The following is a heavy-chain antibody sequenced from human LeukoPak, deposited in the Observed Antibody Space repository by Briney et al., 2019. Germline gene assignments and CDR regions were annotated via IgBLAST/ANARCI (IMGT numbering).Heavy chain of an antibody. CDR3: ARVGLGSNYDYYYYYMDV. J-gene: IGHJ6*03. V-gene: IGHV1-69*13. Sequence: GASVTVSCKASGGTFSSYAISWVRQAPGQGLEWMGGIIPIFGTANYAQKFQGRVTITADESTSTAYMELSSLRSEDTAVYYCARVGLGSNYDYYYYYMDVWGKGTTVTVSS. CDR2: IIPIFGTA. D-gene: IGHD4-11*01. CDR1: GGTFSSYA.